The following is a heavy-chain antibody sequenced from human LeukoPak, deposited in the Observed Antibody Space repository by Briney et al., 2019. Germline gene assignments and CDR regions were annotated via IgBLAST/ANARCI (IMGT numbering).Heavy chain of an antibody. D-gene: IGHD3-22*01. Sequence: ASVKVSCKASGYTFTSYAMNWVRQAPGQGLEWMGIINPSGGSTSYAQKFQGRVTMTRDTSTSTVYMELSSLRSEDTAVYYRARDTPDYDSSGSFTGGVFDLWGRGTLVTVSS. CDR3: ARDTPDYDSSGSFTGGVFDL. CDR1: GYTFTSYA. CDR2: INPSGGST. J-gene: IGHJ2*01. V-gene: IGHV1-46*01.